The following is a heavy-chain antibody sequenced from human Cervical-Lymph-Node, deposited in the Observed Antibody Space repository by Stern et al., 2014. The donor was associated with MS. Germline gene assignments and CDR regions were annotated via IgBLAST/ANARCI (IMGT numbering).Heavy chain of an antibody. J-gene: IGHJ4*02. V-gene: IGHV5-51*01. CDR3: ARHVQGFDY. Sequence: VQLVESGAEVKTPGESLKISCKLSGYSFTIYYIAWVRQMPGKSLEWMGVIYSYDSDTTYSPSFQSQVTISADKSITTAYLQWSSLRASDTAMYYCARHVQGFDYWGQGTLVTVSS. CDR1: GYSFTIYY. CDR2: IYSYDSDT.